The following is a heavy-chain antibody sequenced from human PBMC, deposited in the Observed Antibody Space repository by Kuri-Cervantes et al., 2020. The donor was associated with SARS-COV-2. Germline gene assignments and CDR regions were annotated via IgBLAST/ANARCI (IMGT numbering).Heavy chain of an antibody. CDR1: GFTFSNVW. J-gene: IGHJ4*02. D-gene: IGHD3-22*01. CDR2: IKSRTDGGTT. V-gene: IGHV3-15*01. CDR3: TTSPRYYYDSSGQSRSFDH. Sequence: GGSLRLPCAASGFTFSNVWMSWVRQAPGKGLEWVGRIKSRTDGGTTDYAAPVKGRFTISRDDSKNTLYLQMNSLKTEDTAVYYCTTSPRYYYDSSGQSRSFDHWGQGTLVTVSS.